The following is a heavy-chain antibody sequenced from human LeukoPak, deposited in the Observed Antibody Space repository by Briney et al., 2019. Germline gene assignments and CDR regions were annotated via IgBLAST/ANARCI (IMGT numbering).Heavy chain of an antibody. V-gene: IGHV4-59*01. CDR3: ARNYGSGSYYLFYYFDY. CDR2: IYYSGST. D-gene: IGHD3-10*01. CDR1: GGSISSYY. J-gene: IGHJ4*02. Sequence: SETLSLTCTVSGGSISSYYWSWIRQPPGKGLEWIGYIYYSGSTNYNPSLKSRVTISVDTSKNQFSLKLGSVTAADTAVYYCARNYGSGSYYLFYYFDYWGQGTLVTVSS.